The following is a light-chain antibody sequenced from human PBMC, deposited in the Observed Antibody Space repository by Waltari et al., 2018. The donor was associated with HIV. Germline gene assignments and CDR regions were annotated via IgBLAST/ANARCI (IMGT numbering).Light chain of an antibody. CDR1: QSVFYHYNNKNY. CDR2: SAS. V-gene: IGKV4-1*01. J-gene: IGKJ3*01. Sequence: DIVMTQSPDSLAVSLGERATINCKSSQSVFYHYNNKNYLDWYQHKPGQPPQLLINSASTRKSGVPDRVSGSGAGTDFIRTINSLQPEDVAVYYCQQYYNLHTFGPGTKVEIK. CDR3: QQYYNLHT.